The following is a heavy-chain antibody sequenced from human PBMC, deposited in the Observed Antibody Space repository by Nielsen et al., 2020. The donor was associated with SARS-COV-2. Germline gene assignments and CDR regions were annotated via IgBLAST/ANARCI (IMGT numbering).Heavy chain of an antibody. D-gene: IGHD6-6*01. CDR2: INPSGGST. Sequence: WVRQAPGRGLEWMGIINPSGGSTSYAQKFQGRVTMTRDTSTSTVYMELSSLRSEDTAVYYCARGASIAARPDYYFDYWGQGTLVTVSS. CDR3: ARGASIAARPDYYFDY. J-gene: IGHJ4*02. V-gene: IGHV1-46*01.